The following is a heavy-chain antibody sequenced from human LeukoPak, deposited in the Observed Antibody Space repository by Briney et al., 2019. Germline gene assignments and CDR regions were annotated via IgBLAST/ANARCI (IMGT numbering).Heavy chain of an antibody. CDR3: ASRDYYDSSGYPDAFDI. CDR1: EFSVGSNY. Sequence: GGSLRLSCAASEFSVGSNYMTWVRQAPGKGLEWVSLIYSGGSTYYADSVKGRFTISRDNSKNTLYLQMNSLRAEDTAVYYCASRDYYDSSGYPDAFDIWGQGTMVTVSS. J-gene: IGHJ3*02. D-gene: IGHD3-22*01. V-gene: IGHV3-66*01. CDR2: IYSGGST.